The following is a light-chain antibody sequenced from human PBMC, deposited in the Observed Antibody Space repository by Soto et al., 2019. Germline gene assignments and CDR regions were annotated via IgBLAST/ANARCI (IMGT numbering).Light chain of an antibody. CDR3: HQRNK. V-gene: IGKV3-11*01. CDR1: QFLSSY. Sequence: VLTQSPATPSLAPGESASLSCRASQFLSSYLAWYQQKPGQPPRLLIYDTSNRATGIPARFSGSRSGTDFTLTISSLEPEDFGVYFCHQRNKFGQGTRLEI. J-gene: IGKJ5*01. CDR2: DTS.